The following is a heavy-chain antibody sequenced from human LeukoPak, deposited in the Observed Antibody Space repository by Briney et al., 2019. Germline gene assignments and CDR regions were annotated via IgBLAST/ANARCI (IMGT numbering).Heavy chain of an antibody. V-gene: IGHV3-23*01. CDR2: ISGSGGST. D-gene: IGHD6-19*01. Sequence: GGYLRLSCAASGFTFSSYAMSWVRQAPGKGLVWVSGISGSGGSTFYTDSVKGRFTISRDNSKNTLNLQMNSLRAEDTAVYYCAKDRAVVGDYWYFDLWGRGTLVTVSS. J-gene: IGHJ2*01. CDR1: GFTFSSYA. CDR3: AKDRAVVGDYWYFDL.